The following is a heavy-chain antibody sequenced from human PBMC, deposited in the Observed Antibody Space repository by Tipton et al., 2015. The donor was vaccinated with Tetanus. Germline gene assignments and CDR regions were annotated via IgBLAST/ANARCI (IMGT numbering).Heavy chain of an antibody. J-gene: IGHJ4*02. CDR3: ARQKRGYSYGAFDY. V-gene: IGHV4-39*01. Sequence: TLSLTCTVSGASISNNFFYWGWIRQSPGRGPEWIGTIHFGGDTAYNPSLRSRVTISVDTSRNHVSLKMTSVTAADTAVYYCARQKRGYSYGAFDYWGQGTLVTVSS. CDR2: IHFGGDT. CDR1: GASISNNFFY. D-gene: IGHD5-18*01.